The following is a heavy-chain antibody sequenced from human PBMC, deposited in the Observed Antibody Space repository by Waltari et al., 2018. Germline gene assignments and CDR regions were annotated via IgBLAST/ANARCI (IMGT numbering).Heavy chain of an antibody. J-gene: IGHJ3*02. CDR1: GFTFDQYA. Sequence: EVQLVESGGVVVQHGGPLRLSCAASGFTFDQYAMPRVRQAPRKGLEWVSLISWDGGSTYYADSVKGRFTISRDNSKNSLYLQMNSLRAEDTALYYCAKDYYGSGSPGAFDIWGQGTMVTVSS. CDR2: ISWDGGST. V-gene: IGHV3-43D*04. D-gene: IGHD3-10*01. CDR3: AKDYYGSGSPGAFDI.